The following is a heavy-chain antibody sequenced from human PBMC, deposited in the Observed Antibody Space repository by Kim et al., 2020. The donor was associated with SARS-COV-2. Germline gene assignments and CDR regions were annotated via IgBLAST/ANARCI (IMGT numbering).Heavy chain of an antibody. V-gene: IGHV4-31*03. Sequence: SETLSLTCTVSGGSISSGGYYWSRIRQHPGKGLEWIGYIYYSGSTYYNPSLKSRVTISVDTSKNQFSLKLSSVTAADTAVYYCARVARGSSWTPLDYWGQGTLVTVSS. CDR3: ARVARGSSWTPLDY. CDR1: GGSISSGGYY. CDR2: IYYSGST. D-gene: IGHD6-13*01. J-gene: IGHJ4*02.